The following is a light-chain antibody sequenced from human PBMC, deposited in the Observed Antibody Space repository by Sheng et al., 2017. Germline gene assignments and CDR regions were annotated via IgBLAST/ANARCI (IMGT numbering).Light chain of an antibody. CDR1: QSFTSW. CDR3: QQYNNYCT. Sequence: DIQMTQSPSTLSASVGDRVTITCRASQSFTSWLAWYQQKPGKAPKLLIYAASTLQSGVPSRFSGGGSGTEFTLTINSLQPDDFATYYCQQYNNYCTFGQGTKLE. V-gene: IGKV1-5*01. CDR2: AAS. J-gene: IGKJ2*02.